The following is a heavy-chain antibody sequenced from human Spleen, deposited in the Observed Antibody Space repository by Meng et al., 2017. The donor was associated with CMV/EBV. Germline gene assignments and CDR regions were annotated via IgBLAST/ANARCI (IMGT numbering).Heavy chain of an antibody. J-gene: IGHJ4*02. D-gene: IGHD3-22*01. CDR2: TRFDGRHS. CDR3: AKERRLGSTYYFDSSGYYFDS. V-gene: IGHV3-30*02. Sequence: GGSLRLSCVASGFTFSSYDMHWVRQAPGKGLEWVAFTRFDGRHSYNADSVGGRFTSSRDNSKNTLYLQMNRLRAEDTAVYYCAKERRLGSTYYFDSSGYYFDSWGQGSLVTVSS. CDR1: GFTFSSYD.